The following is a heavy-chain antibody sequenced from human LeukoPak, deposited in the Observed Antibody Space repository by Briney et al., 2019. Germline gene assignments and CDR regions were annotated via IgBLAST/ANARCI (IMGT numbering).Heavy chain of an antibody. D-gene: IGHD3-10*01. Sequence: TETLSLTCAVYVGSFSGYYWSWIRQPPGKGLEWIGEINHSGSTNYNSSLKSRVTISVDTSKNQFSLKLSSVTAADTAVYYCARGYYGSGSHCCHMDVWGKGTTITVS. J-gene: IGHJ6*03. CDR1: VGSFSGYY. CDR2: INHSGST. V-gene: IGHV4-34*01. CDR3: ARGYYGSGSHCCHMDV.